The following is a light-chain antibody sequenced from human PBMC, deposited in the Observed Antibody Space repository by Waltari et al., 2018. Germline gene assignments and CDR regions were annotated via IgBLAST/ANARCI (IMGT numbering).Light chain of an antibody. Sequence: QSVLTQPPSVSGAPGQRVTISCSGSGSNIGAGYDVHWYRQLPGKAPTLLIYGVNTRPPGGVDRFSGSQCDTSASLAIAGLQADDEADYYCQSYDTTLSVVFGGGTKLTVL. CDR2: GVN. CDR3: QSYDTTLSVV. CDR1: GSNIGAGYD. J-gene: IGLJ2*01. V-gene: IGLV1-40*01.